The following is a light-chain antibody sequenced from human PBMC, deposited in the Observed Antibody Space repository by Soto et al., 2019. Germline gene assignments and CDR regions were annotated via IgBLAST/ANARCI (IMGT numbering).Light chain of an antibody. CDR2: EVK. Sequence: QSVLTQPPSASGSPGQSVAISCTGTSSDVGDYNYVSWYQQHPGKAAKLMIHEVKTRPPGVPDRFPAPKSGNTASLTVSGLQAEDEADYYCSSYAGSSNVFGSGTKVTVL. V-gene: IGLV2-8*01. CDR3: SSYAGSSNV. J-gene: IGLJ1*01. CDR1: SSDVGDYNY.